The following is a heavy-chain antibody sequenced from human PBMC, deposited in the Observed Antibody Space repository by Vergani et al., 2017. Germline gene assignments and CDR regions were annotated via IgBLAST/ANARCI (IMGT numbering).Heavy chain of an antibody. CDR1: GGTFSSYA. CDR3: ARRIVVPAANYYYYYYMDV. J-gene: IGHJ6*03. V-gene: IGHV1-69*01. Sequence: QVQLVQSGAEVKKPGSSVKVSCKASGGTFSSYAISWVRQAPGQGLEWMGGIIPIFGTANYAQKCQGRVAITADESTSTAYMELSSLRSEDTAVYYCARRIVVPAANYYYYYYMDVWGKGTTVTVSS. CDR2: IIPIFGTA. D-gene: IGHD2-2*01.